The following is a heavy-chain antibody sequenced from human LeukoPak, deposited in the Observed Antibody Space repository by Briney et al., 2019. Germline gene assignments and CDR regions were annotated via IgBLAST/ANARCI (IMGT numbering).Heavy chain of an antibody. J-gene: IGHJ4*02. CDR3: AKDLIAAAGSGFDY. V-gene: IGHV3-9*01. D-gene: IGHD6-13*01. Sequence: GGSLRLSCAASGFTFDDYAMHWVRQAPGKGLEWVSVINWNSGIIAFADSVKGRFTISRDNAKNSLYLQMNSLRAEDTALYYCAKDLIAAAGSGFDYWGQGTLVTVSS. CDR1: GFTFDDYA. CDR2: INWNSGII.